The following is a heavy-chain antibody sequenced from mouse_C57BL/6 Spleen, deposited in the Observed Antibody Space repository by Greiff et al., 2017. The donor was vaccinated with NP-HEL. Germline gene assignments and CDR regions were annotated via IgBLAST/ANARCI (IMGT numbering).Heavy chain of an antibody. CDR1: GFNIKDDY. V-gene: IGHV14-4*01. D-gene: IGHD1-1*01. CDR3: TTRTTPRAY. Sequence: VQLQQSGAELVRPGASVKLSCTASGFNIKDDYMHWVKQRPEQGLEWIGWIDPENGDTEYASKFQGKATITADTSSNTAYLQLSSLTSEDTAVYYCTTRTTPRAYWGQGTLVTVSA. J-gene: IGHJ3*01. CDR2: IDPENGDT.